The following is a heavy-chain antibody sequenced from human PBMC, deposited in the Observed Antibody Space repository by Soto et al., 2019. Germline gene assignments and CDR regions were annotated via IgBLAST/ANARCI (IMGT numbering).Heavy chain of an antibody. CDR1: GYTLTSHY. V-gene: IGHV1-46*01. J-gene: IGHJ6*02. Sequence: QVQLVQSGAEVKKPGASVNVSCKASGYTLTSHYIHWVRQAPGQGLEWMGIINPGGVSKTYAQEFQGRITMTRDTSTSTVYMELSSLRSQDTAVHYCARAPSWHGLDVWGQGTTVTVSS. CDR3: ARAPSWHGLDV. CDR2: INPGGVSK.